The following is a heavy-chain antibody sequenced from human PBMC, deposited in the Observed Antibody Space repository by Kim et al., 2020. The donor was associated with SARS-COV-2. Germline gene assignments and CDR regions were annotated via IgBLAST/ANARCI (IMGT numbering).Heavy chain of an antibody. CDR2: ISSSSSTI. CDR3: ARDILAWRSRPDAFDI. CDR1: GFTFSSYS. D-gene: IGHD3-16*01. J-gene: IGHJ3*02. V-gene: IGHV3-48*02. Sequence: GGSLRLSCAASGFTFSSYSMNWVRQAPGKGLEWVSYISSSSSTIYYADSVKGRFTISRDNAKNSLYLQMNSLRDEDTAVYYCARDILAWRSRPDAFDIWGQGTMVTVSS.